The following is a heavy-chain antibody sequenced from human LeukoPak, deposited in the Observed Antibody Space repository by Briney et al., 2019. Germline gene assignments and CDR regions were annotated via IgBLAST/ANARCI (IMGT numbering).Heavy chain of an antibody. Sequence: SETLSLTCTVSGGSLSSYYWSWIRQPPGKGLEWIGYIYYSGSTNYNPSLTSRVTISVDTSKNQFSLKPSSVTAAHPAVYYCARDNWNYGSSMDVWGQGTTVTVSS. CDR2: IYYSGST. D-gene: IGHD1-7*01. V-gene: IGHV4-59*01. CDR1: GGSLSSYY. CDR3: ARDNWNYGSSMDV. J-gene: IGHJ6*02.